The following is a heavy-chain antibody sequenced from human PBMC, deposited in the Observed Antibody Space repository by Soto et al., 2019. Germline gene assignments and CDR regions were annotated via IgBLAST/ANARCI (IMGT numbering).Heavy chain of an antibody. J-gene: IGHJ6*03. CDR3: ARGADKIWNDDYYYYYMDV. V-gene: IGHV1-18*01. Sequence: QVQLVQSGAEVKKPGASVKVSCKASGYTFTSYGISWVRQAPGQGLEWMGWISAYNGNTNYAQKLQGRVTMTTDTATSTAYMELRSLRSDDTAVYYCARGADKIWNDDYYYYYMDVWGKGTTVTVSS. CDR2: ISAYNGNT. D-gene: IGHD1-1*01. CDR1: GYTFTSYG.